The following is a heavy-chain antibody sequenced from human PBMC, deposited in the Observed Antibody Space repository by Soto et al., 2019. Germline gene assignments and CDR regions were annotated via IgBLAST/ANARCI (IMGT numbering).Heavy chain of an antibody. J-gene: IGHJ4*02. CDR3: ARGGQYSGYERFDY. D-gene: IGHD5-12*01. CDR1: GYTFTGYY. Sequence: ASVKVSCKASGYTFTGYYMHWVRQAPGQGLEWMGWINPNSGGTNYAQKFQGWVTRTRDTSISTAYMELSRLRSDDTAVYYCARGGQYSGYERFDYWGQGTLVTVSS. V-gene: IGHV1-2*04. CDR2: INPNSGGT.